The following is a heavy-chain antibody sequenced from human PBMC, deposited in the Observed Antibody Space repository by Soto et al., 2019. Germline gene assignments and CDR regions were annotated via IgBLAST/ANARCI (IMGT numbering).Heavy chain of an antibody. V-gene: IGHV1-3*01. D-gene: IGHD6-13*01. Sequence: QVQLVQSGAEVKKPGASVKVSCKASGYTFTSYAMHWVRQAPGQRLEWMGWINAGNGNTKYSQKFQGRVTITRDTSASTAYMELSSLRSGDTAVYYCARDQVSEQQLYYYGMDVWGQGTTVTVSS. CDR1: GYTFTSYA. J-gene: IGHJ6*02. CDR2: INAGNGNT. CDR3: ARDQVSEQQLYYYGMDV.